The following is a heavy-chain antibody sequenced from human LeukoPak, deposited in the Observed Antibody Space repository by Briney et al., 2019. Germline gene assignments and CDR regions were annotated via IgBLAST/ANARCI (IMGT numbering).Heavy chain of an antibody. CDR1: GYSISSGYC. J-gene: IGHJ4*02. CDR3: ARVGDSWLQDY. Sequence: SETLSLTCTVSGYSISSGYCWGWIRQPPGKGLEWIGCIYHSVSTNYNPSLKSRVTISVDTSKNQFSLKLSSVTAADTAVYYCARVGDSWLQDYWGQGTLVTVSS. D-gene: IGHD5-24*01. V-gene: IGHV4-38-2*02. CDR2: IYHSVST.